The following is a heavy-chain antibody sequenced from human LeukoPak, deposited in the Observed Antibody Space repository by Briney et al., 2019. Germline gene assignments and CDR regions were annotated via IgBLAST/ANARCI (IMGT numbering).Heavy chain of an antibody. J-gene: IGHJ3*02. CDR1: GFTFSDYY. CDR3: ARDPQLLPDVAYCGGDCYPGGGAFDI. D-gene: IGHD2-21*02. CDR2: IYSGGST. V-gene: IGHV3-66*01. Sequence: GGSLRLSCAASGFTFSDYYMSWIRQAPGKGLEWVSVIYSGGSTYYADSVKGRFTISRDNSKNTLYLQMNSLRAEDTAVYYCARDPQLLPDVAYCGGDCYPGGGAFDIWGQGTMVTVSS.